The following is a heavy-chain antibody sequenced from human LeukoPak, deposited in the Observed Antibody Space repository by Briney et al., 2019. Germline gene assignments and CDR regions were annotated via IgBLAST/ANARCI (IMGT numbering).Heavy chain of an antibody. D-gene: IGHD3-10*01. CDR1: GGSFSGYY. CDR2: IYYSGST. J-gene: IGHJ4*02. Sequence: SETLSLTCAVYGGSFSGYYWSWIRQPPGKGLEWIGYIYYSGSTNYNPSLKSRVTISVDTSKNQFSLKLSSVTAADTAVYYCARDGGSGGGVDYWGQGTLVTVSS. CDR3: ARDGGSGGGVDY. V-gene: IGHV4-59*01.